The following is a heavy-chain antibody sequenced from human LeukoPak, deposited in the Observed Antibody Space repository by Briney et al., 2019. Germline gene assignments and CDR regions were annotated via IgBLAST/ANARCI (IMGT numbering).Heavy chain of an antibody. CDR2: INHSGST. CDR1: GGSFSGYY. J-gene: IGHJ4*02. V-gene: IGHV4-34*01. Sequence: SETLSLTCAVYGGSFSGYYWSWIRQPPGKGLEWIGEINHSGSTNYNPSLKSRVTISVDTSKNQFSLKLSSVTAADTAVYYCARQGSSGWYDFSTRFDYWGQGTLVTVSS. CDR3: ARQGSSGWYDFSTRFDY. D-gene: IGHD6-19*01.